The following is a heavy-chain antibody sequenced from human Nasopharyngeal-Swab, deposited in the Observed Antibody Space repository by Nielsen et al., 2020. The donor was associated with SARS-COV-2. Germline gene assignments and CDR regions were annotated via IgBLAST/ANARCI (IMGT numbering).Heavy chain of an antibody. V-gene: IGHV4-34*01. Sequence: SQTLSLTCAVYGGSFSGYYWNWIRQPPGKGLEWIGEINHSGSTNYNPSLKSRVTISVDTSKNQFSLKLSSVTAADTAVYYCARGGFEYYFDYWGQGTLVTVSS. CDR2: INHSGST. CDR1: GGSFSGYY. J-gene: IGHJ4*02. D-gene: IGHD3-10*01. CDR3: ARGGFEYYFDY.